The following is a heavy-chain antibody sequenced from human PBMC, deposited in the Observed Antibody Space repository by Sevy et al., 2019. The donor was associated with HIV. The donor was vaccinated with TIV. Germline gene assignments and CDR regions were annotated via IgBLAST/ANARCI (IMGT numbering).Heavy chain of an antibody. D-gene: IGHD5-12*01. CDR2: ISRSGTYI. J-gene: IGHJ4*02. Sequence: GGSLRLSCATSGFTFSTYSMNWVRQAPGKGLEWVSSISRSGTYIYYTDSVKGRFTLSRDNARNSLYLQMNSLRVDDTAVYYCARDSGYTGYDWGQGTLVTVSS. V-gene: IGHV3-21*01. CDR3: ARDSGYTGYD. CDR1: GFTFSTYS.